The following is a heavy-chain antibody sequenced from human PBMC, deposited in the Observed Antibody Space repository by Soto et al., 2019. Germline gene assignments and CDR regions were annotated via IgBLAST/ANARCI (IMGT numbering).Heavy chain of an antibody. CDR3: AKGRLERTGSYYDY. CDR1: GFTFDDYA. CDR2: ISWNSGSI. J-gene: IGHJ4*02. V-gene: IGHV3-9*01. D-gene: IGHD3-10*01. Sequence: GGSLRLSCAASGFTFDDYAMHWVRQAPGKGLEWVSGISWNSGSIGYADSVKGRFTISRDNAKNSLYLQMNSLRAEDTALYYCAKGRLERTGSYYDYWGQGTLVTVSS.